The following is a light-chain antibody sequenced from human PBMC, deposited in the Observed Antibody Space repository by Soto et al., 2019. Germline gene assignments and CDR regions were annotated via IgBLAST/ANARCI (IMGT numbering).Light chain of an antibody. CDR3: QETYSTPGLT. CDR2: AAS. CDR1: QTIDTY. J-gene: IGKJ4*01. V-gene: IGKV1-39*01. Sequence: DIQMTQSPSSLSASVGDRVTITCRASQTIDTYLNWYQQKPGKVPKLLIYAASRLHGGVPSRFSGSGSGTDFILTISSLQPEDFATYYCQETYSTPGLTFGGGTKVEIE.